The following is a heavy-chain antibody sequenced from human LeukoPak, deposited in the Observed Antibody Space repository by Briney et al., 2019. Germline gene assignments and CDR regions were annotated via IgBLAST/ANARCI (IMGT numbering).Heavy chain of an antibody. CDR1: GFTFSSYA. J-gene: IGHJ4*02. V-gene: IGHV3-23*01. D-gene: IGHD1-26*01. Sequence: GGSLRLSCAASGFTFSSYAMSWVRQAPGKGLEWVSAISGSGGSTYYADSVKGRFTISRDNSKNTLYLQMNSLRAEDTAVYYCAKVHSWELLGGQGFDYWGQGTLVTVSS. CDR2: ISGSGGST. CDR3: AKVHSWELLGGQGFDY.